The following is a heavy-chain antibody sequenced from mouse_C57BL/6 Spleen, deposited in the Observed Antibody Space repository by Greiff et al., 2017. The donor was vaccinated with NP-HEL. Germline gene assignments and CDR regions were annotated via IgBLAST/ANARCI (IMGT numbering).Heavy chain of an antibody. J-gene: IGHJ2*01. Sequence: DVMLVESGGGLVKPGGSLKLSCAASGFTFSDYGMHWVRQAPEKGLEWVAYISSGSSTIYYADTVKGRFTISRDNAKNTLFLQMTSLRSEDTAMYYCARRDYGSSSIDYWGQGTTLTVSS. D-gene: IGHD1-1*01. CDR1: GFTFSDYG. CDR2: ISSGSSTI. CDR3: ARRDYGSSSIDY. V-gene: IGHV5-17*01.